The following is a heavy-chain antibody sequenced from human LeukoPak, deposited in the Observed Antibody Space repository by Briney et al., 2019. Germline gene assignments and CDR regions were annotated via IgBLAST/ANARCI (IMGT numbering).Heavy chain of an antibody. J-gene: IGHJ3*02. D-gene: IGHD2/OR15-2a*01. V-gene: IGHV4-59*08. CDR2: IYASGAT. Sequence: PSETLSLTCTVSGGSITNYYWSWIRQFPGEGLEWIAYIYASGATNSNPSLKSRVTMSVDTSKNQFSMKLTSVTAADTAIYYCARHGKGVTYFYTFDIWGQGTVVAVSS. CDR1: GGSITNYY. CDR3: ARHGKGVTYFYTFDI.